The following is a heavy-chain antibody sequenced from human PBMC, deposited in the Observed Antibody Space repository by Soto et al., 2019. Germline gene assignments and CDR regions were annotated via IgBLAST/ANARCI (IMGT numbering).Heavy chain of an antibody. CDR2: FDPEDGET. D-gene: IGHD3-10*01. J-gene: IGHJ4*02. Sequence: ASVKVSCKVSGYTLTELSMHWVRQAPGKGLEWMGGFDPEDGETIYAQKFQGRVTMTEDTSTDTAYMELSSLRSEDTAVYYCASAYGSGSYYNPPYYFDYWGQGTLVTVSS. CDR3: ASAYGSGSYYNPPYYFDY. V-gene: IGHV1-24*01. CDR1: GYTLTELS.